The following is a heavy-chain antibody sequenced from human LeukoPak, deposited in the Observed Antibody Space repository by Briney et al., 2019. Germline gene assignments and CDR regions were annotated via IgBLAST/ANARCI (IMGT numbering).Heavy chain of an antibody. D-gene: IGHD4-17*01. CDR1: GYTFTSYG. CDR2: ISAYNGNT. V-gene: IGHV1-18*01. CDR3: ARDEMGYGDSDFDY. J-gene: IGHJ4*02. Sequence: AASVKVSCKASGYTFTSYGISWVRQAPGQGLEWMGWISAYNGNTNYAQKLQGRVTMTTDTSTSTAYMELRSLRSDDTAMYYCARDEMGYGDSDFDYWGQGTLVTVSS.